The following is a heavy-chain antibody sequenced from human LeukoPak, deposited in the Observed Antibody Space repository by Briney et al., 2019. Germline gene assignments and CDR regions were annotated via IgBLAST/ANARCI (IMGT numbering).Heavy chain of an antibody. J-gene: IGHJ4*02. CDR1: GYTFTSYG. CDR2: ISACNGNT. CDR3: ARGPRGLLPFDY. V-gene: IGHV1-18*01. D-gene: IGHD2-15*01. Sequence: ASVKVSCKASGYTFTSYGISWVRQAPGQGLEWMGWISACNGNTNYAQKLQGRDTMTTDTSTSTAYMELRSLRSDDTAVYYCARGPRGLLPFDYWGQGTLVTVSS.